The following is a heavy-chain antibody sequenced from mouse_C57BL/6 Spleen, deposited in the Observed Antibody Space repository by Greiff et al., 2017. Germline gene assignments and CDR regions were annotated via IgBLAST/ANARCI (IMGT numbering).Heavy chain of an antibody. CDR2: IDPETGGT. D-gene: IGHD1-1*01. J-gene: IGHJ2*01. CDR3: APITTVVAPYYFDY. Sequence: QVQLKESGAELVRPGASVTLSCKASGYTFTDYEMHWVKQTPVHGLEWIGAIDPETGGTAYNQKFKGKAILTADKSSSTAYMELRSLTSEDSAVYYCAPITTVVAPYYFDYWGQGTTLTVSS. V-gene: IGHV1-15*01. CDR1: GYTFTDYE.